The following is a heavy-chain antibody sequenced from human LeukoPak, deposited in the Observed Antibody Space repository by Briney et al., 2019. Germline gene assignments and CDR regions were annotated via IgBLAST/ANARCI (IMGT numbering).Heavy chain of an antibody. V-gene: IGHV1-69-2*01. D-gene: IGHD3-22*01. CDR2: VDPEGGEA. J-gene: IGHJ4*02. CDR3: ATYYYDSSGYPDFDY. CDR1: GYTFTDYY. Sequence: ASVKVSCKVSGYTFTDYYMHWVQQAPGKGLEWMGLVDPEGGEAIYAEKFQGRVTITADTSTDTAYMELSSLRSEDTAVYYCATYYYDSSGYPDFDYWGQGTLVTVSS.